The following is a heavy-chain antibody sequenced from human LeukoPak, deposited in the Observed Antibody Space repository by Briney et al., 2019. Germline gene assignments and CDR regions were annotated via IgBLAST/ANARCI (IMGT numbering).Heavy chain of an antibody. J-gene: IGHJ3*02. Sequence: QPGGSLRLSCAASGFTFSIYAMHWVRQAPGKGLEWVSGISASGGSTYYVDSVKGRFTFSRDNSKNTLYLQMNSLRAEDTAVYYCARGKASGGYSGYGLDAFDIWGQGTMVTVSS. CDR3: ARGKASGGYSGYGLDAFDI. CDR1: GFTFSIYA. CDR2: ISASGGST. D-gene: IGHD5-12*01. V-gene: IGHV3-23*01.